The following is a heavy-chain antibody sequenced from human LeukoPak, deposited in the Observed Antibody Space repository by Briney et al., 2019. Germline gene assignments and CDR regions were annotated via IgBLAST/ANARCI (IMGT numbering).Heavy chain of an antibody. Sequence: ASVKVSCKASGYTFSDYYMHWVRQAPGQGLEWMGRINPNSGGTDYAQKFQGRVTMTRDTSITTAYMELSGLRSDDTAVYYCARADRPPSVLEWLLFIGDWFDPWGQGTLVTVSS. J-gene: IGHJ5*02. CDR3: ARADRPPSVLEWLLFIGDWFDP. D-gene: IGHD3-3*01. CDR2: INPNSGGT. V-gene: IGHV1-2*06. CDR1: GYTFSDYY.